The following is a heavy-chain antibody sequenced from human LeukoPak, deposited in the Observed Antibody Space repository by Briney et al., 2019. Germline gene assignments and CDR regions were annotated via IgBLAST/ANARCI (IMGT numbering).Heavy chain of an antibody. CDR1: GFPFSSYS. Sequence: GGSLRLSCAASGFPFSSYSMTWVRQAPGKGLEWVSAISGSGGSTYYADSVKGRFTISRDNSKNTLYLQMNSLRAEDTAVYYCATGEGIADYWGQGTLVTVSS. V-gene: IGHV3-23*01. D-gene: IGHD6-13*01. CDR3: ATGEGIADY. J-gene: IGHJ4*02. CDR2: ISGSGGST.